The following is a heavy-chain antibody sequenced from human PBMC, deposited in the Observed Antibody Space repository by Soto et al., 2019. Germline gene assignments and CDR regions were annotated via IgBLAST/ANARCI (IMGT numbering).Heavy chain of an antibody. D-gene: IGHD2-2*01. V-gene: IGHV1-46*01. Sequence: QVQLVQSGAEVKKPGASVKVSCKASGYTFTSYYMHWVRQAPGQGLEWMGIINPSGGSTSYAQKCQGRVTMTRGTSTSTVYMELSSLRSEDTAVYYCARDITCISPSCPNWFDPWGQGTLVTVSS. CDR3: ARDITCISPSCPNWFDP. CDR1: GYTFTSYY. J-gene: IGHJ5*02. CDR2: INPSGGST.